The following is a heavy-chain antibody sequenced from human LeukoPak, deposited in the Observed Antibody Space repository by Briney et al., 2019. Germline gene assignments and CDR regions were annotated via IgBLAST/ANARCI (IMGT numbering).Heavy chain of an antibody. Sequence: GGSLRLSCAASAASGFTFSSFIMNWVRQAPGKGLEWVSYISNGNSPIYYADSVKGRFTISRDNAKNSLYLQMNSLRAEDTAVYYCARGGIAAAGNWFDPWGQGTLVTVSS. J-gene: IGHJ5*02. CDR2: ISNGNSPI. D-gene: IGHD6-13*01. V-gene: IGHV3-48*01. CDR1: GFTFSSFI. CDR3: ARGGIAAAGNWFDP.